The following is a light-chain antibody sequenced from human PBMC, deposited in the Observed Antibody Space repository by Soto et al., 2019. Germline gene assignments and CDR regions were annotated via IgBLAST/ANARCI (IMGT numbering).Light chain of an antibody. CDR3: SSFTSTTTLYV. V-gene: IGLV2-14*01. J-gene: IGLJ1*01. Sequence: QSALTQPPSASGSPGQSVTISCTGTPSDVGGYISVSWYQQHPGKVPKLIIFEVTTRPSGVSNRFSGSKSGNTASLTISGLQADDEADYYCSSFTSTTTLYVFGTGTKVTVL. CDR1: PSDVGGYIS. CDR2: EVT.